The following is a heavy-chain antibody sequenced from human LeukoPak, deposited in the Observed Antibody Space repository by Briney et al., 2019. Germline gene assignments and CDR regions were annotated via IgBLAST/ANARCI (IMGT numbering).Heavy chain of an antibody. CDR2: IYTSGST. J-gene: IGHJ4*02. CDR3: ARVSRYYDSSGYSGYFDY. CDR1: GGSISSGSYY. V-gene: IGHV4-61*02. Sequence: PSETLSLTCTVSGGSISSGSYYWSWIRQPPGKGLEWIGRIYTSGSTNYNPSLKSRVTISVDKSKNQFSLKLSSVTAADTAVYYCARVSRYYDSSGYSGYFDYWGQGTLVTVSS. D-gene: IGHD3-22*01.